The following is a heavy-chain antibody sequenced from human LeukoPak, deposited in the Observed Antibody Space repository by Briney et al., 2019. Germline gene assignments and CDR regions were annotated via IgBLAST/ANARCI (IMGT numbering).Heavy chain of an antibody. CDR2: INHSGST. V-gene: IGHV4-34*01. D-gene: IGHD5-12*01. CDR3: ARARTYYYYGMDV. Sequence: PSETLPLTCAVYGGSFSGYYWSWIRQPPGKGLEWIGEINHSGSTNYNPSLKGRVTISVDTSKNQFSLKLSSVTAADTAVYYCARARTYYYYGMDVWGQGTTVTVSS. J-gene: IGHJ6*02. CDR1: GGSFSGYY.